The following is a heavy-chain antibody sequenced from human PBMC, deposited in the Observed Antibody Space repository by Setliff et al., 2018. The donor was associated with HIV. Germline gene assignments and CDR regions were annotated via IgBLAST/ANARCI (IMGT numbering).Heavy chain of an antibody. D-gene: IGHD7-27*01. J-gene: IGHJ4*02. V-gene: IGHV4-31*03. CDR3: ARQPSWGSIDY. Sequence: KTSETLSLTCTVSGGSISSGGYYWSWIRQHPGKGLEWIGYIYYSGTTHYNPSLKSRVFISVDTSKNQFSLKLGSVTAADTAVYYCARQPSWGSIDYWGQGTLVTVSS. CDR1: GGSISSGGYY. CDR2: IYYSGTT.